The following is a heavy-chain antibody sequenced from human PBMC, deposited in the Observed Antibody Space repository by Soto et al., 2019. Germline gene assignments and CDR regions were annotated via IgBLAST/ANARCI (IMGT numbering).Heavy chain of an antibody. J-gene: IGHJ6*02. CDR2: MNPNSGNT. CDR3: ARERTGTASMDV. CDR1: GYTFTSYD. Sequence: QVQLVQSGAEVKKPGASVKVSCKASGYTFTSYDINWVRQATGQGLEWMGWMNPNSGNTGDAPKFRGRVTMARNTCISTAYMELSSLRSEDTAVYYCARERTGTASMDVWGQGTTVTVSS. V-gene: IGHV1-8*01. D-gene: IGHD1-1*01.